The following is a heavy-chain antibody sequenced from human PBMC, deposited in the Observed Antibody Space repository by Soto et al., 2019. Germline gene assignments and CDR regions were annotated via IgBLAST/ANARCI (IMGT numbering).Heavy chain of an antibody. V-gene: IGHV3-23*01. Sequence: GGSLRLSCAASGFPISINAMYWVRQAPGKGLEWVSGISERGDTTHYADSVKGRSTISRDTSKNTLYLQLNTLRADDKAVYYCAKDKTGKTSFDYWGQGTLVTVSS. CDR1: GFPISINA. CDR3: AKDKTGKTSFDY. J-gene: IGHJ4*02. CDR2: ISERGDTT. D-gene: IGHD1-1*01.